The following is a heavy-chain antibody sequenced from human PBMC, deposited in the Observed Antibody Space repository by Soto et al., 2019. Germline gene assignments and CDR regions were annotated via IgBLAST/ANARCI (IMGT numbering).Heavy chain of an antibody. CDR3: ARGYCSSTSCYAPYNWFDP. CDR2: IIPIFGTA. Sequence: QVQLVQSGAEVKKPGSSVKVSCKASGGTFSSYAISWVRQAPGQGLEWMGGIIPIFGTANYAQKFQGRVTILADESTSTAYMELCSLRSEDTAVYYCARGYCSSTSCYAPYNWFDPWGQGTLVTVSS. CDR1: GGTFSSYA. D-gene: IGHD2-2*01. V-gene: IGHV1-69*01. J-gene: IGHJ5*02.